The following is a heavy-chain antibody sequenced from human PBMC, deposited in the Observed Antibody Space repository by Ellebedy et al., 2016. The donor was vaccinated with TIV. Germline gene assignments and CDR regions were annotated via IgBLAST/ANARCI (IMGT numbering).Heavy chain of an antibody. V-gene: IGHV3-30*18. J-gene: IGHJ6*02. CDR1: GFTFSSYG. CDR3: AKDRDYTATGLYYSYYYGMDV. CDR2: ISYDGSNK. Sequence: GGSLRLSCAASGFTFSSYGMHWVRQAPGKGLEWVAVISYDGSNKYYADSVKGRFTISRDNSKNTLYLQMNSLRAADTAFYPCAKDRDYTATGLYYSYYYGMDVWGQGTTVTVSS. D-gene: IGHD5-18*01.